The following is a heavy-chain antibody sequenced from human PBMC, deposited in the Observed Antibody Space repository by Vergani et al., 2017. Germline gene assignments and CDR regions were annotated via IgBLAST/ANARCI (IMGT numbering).Heavy chain of an antibody. V-gene: IGHV3-23*01. CDR1: GFTFSSYA. Sequence: EVQLLESGGNLIQPGGSLRLSCGASGFTFSSYAMTWVRLAPGKGLQWVSAISCSGGNTFLTDYVKGRFTISRDNSKDTLYLQMNSLRVEDTAIYYCARGAYCRSTSCYRRPPYYYYYYGMDVWGQGTTVTVSS. J-gene: IGHJ6*02. CDR3: ARGAYCRSTSCYRRPPYYYYYYGMDV. D-gene: IGHD2-2*01. CDR2: ISCSGGNT.